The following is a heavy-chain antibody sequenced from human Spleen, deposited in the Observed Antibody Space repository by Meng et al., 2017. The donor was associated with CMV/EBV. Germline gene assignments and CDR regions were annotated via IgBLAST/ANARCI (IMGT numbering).Heavy chain of an antibody. Sequence: GGFLRLSCAASGFSFMSYSMSWVRQAPGKGLEWVAFIRYDGSNKYYEDSVKGRFTISRDNSKNTLYLQINSLRAEDTAVYYCAKEFIVDPQMRFDYYYGMDVWGQGTTVTVLL. V-gene: IGHV3-30*02. CDR2: IRYDGSNK. J-gene: IGHJ6*02. CDR3: AKEFIVDPQMRFDYYYGMDV. D-gene: IGHD2-15*01. CDR1: GFSFMSYS.